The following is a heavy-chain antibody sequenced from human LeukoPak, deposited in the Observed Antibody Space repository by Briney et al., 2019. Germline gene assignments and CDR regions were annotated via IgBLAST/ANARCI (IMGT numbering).Heavy chain of an antibody. CDR1: GGSISSSSYY. CDR3: ARVEMAAVDY. D-gene: IGHD5-24*01. V-gene: IGHV4-39*01. Sequence: SETLSLTCTVSGGSISSSSYYWGWIRQPPGKGLEWIGSIYYSGSTYYNPSLKSRVTLSVDTSKNQFSLKLSSVTAADTAVYYCARVEMAAVDYWGQGTLVTVSS. J-gene: IGHJ4*02. CDR2: IYYSGST.